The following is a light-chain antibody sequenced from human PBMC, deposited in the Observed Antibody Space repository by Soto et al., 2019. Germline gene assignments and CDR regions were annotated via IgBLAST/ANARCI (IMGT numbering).Light chain of an antibody. CDR1: SSDVGAYNY. CDR3: CSYGGSYTYV. Sequence: QSALTQPRSVSGSPGQSVTISCTGTSSDVGAYNYVSWYQQHPGKAPKLMIYDVSKRPSGVPDRCSGSKSGNTASLTISGLQAEDEADYYCCSYGGSYTYVFGTGTKVTVL. J-gene: IGLJ1*01. CDR2: DVS. V-gene: IGLV2-11*01.